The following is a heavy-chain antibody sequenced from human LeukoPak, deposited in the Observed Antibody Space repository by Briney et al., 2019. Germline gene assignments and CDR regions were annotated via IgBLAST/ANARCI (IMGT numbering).Heavy chain of an antibody. D-gene: IGHD6-13*01. Sequence: SQTLSLTCVISGDSVSSNSAAWNWIRQSPSRGLEWLGRTYYRSKWYSEYAISVKSRITITPDTSERQVSLQLNSLTPEDTAVYYCARSVTAAGSAPFDYWGQGTLVTVSS. CDR2: TYYRSKWYS. CDR1: GDSVSSNSAA. CDR3: ARSVTAAGSAPFDY. V-gene: IGHV6-1*01. J-gene: IGHJ4*02.